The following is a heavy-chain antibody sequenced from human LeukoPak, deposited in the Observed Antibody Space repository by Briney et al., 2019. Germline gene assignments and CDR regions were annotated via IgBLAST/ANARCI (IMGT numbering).Heavy chain of an antibody. V-gene: IGHV3-49*04. Sequence: GGSLRLSCTASGFTFGDYAMSWVRQAPGKGLEWVGLIRSKAFGGTTEYAASVKGRFTISRDDSKSIAYLQMNSLKIEDTAVYYCTRARVPGVVIPVDYWGQGTLVTVSS. J-gene: IGHJ4*02. CDR2: IRSKAFGGTT. CDR1: GFTFGDYA. D-gene: IGHD3-3*01. CDR3: TRARVPGVVIPVDY.